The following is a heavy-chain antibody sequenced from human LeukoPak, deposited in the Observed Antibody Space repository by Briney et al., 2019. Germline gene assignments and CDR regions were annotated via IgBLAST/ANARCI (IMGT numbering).Heavy chain of an antibody. D-gene: IGHD3-22*01. CDR3: ARDYYDSSGYCGY. J-gene: IGHJ4*02. CDR2: IWYDGSNK. Sequence: GGSLRLSCAASGFTFSSYAMHWVRQAPGKGLEWVAVIWYDGSNKYYADSVKGRFTISRDNSKNTLYLQMNSLRAEDTAVYYCARDYYDSSGYCGYWGQGTLVTVSS. CDR1: GFTFSSYA. V-gene: IGHV3-33*08.